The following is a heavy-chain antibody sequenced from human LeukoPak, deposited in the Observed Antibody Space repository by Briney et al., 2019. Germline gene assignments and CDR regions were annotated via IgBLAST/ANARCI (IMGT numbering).Heavy chain of an antibody. V-gene: IGHV3-13*01. CDR1: GFTFSSYD. J-gene: IGHJ6*02. CDR3: ARGAKYSSSWSMYYYYYGMDV. CDR2: IGTAGDT. Sequence: GGSLRLSCAASGFTFSSYDMPWVRQATGKGLEWVSAIGTAGDTYYPGSVKGRFTISRENAKNSLYLQMNSLRAGDTAVYYCARGAKYSSSWSMYYYYYGMDVWGQGTTVTVSS. D-gene: IGHD6-13*01.